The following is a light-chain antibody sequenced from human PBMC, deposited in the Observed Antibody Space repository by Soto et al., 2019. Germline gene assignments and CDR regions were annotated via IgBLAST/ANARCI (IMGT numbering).Light chain of an antibody. CDR3: SSYTTSNTRQIV. CDR1: SSDVGGYNY. Sequence: QSVLTQPASVSGSPGQSITISCTGTSSDVGGYNYASWYQQHPGTAPKFMIYDVSNRPSGVSNRFSGSKSGNTASLTISGLQAEDEADYYCSSYTTSNTRQIVFGTGTKVTVL. J-gene: IGLJ1*01. V-gene: IGLV2-14*01. CDR2: DVS.